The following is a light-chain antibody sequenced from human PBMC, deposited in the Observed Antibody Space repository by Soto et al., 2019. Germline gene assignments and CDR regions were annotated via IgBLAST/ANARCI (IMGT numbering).Light chain of an antibody. CDR2: DAS. V-gene: IGKV1-33*01. Sequence: DIQMTQSPSSLSASVGDRVTITCQASQNIKNYLNWYQQKPGRAPKLLIYDASNLEAGVPSRLRGSGSGADFTFTISSLKPEDIATYYCQQYENLPTFGHGTRLEIK. J-gene: IGKJ5*01. CDR1: QNIKNY. CDR3: QQYENLPT.